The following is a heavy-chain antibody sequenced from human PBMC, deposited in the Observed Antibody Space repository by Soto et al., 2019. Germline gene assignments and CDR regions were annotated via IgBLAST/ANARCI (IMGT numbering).Heavy chain of an antibody. CDR2: IYPGESET. Sequence: GESLKISCQGSGYSFSTSWIGWVRQMPGKGLEWMGIIYPGESETRNSPYFQGQVTISTDNSISTAFLQWSSLKASDTATYYCARTTIAGIRGYFDYWGQGTLVTVSS. V-gene: IGHV5-51*01. J-gene: IGHJ4*02. CDR3: ARTTIAGIRGYFDY. D-gene: IGHD2-21*01. CDR1: GYSFSTSW.